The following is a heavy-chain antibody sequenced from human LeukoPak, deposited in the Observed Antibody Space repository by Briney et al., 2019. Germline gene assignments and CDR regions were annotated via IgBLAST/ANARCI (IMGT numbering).Heavy chain of an antibody. CDR3: ARAKISYSSSSAVDP. CDR1: GFTFSSYW. V-gene: IGHV3-74*01. D-gene: IGHD6-6*01. J-gene: IGHJ5*02. CDR2: INSDGSST. Sequence: GGSLRLSCAASGFTFSSYWMHWVRRAPGKGLAWVSRINSDGSSTSYADSVKGRFTISRDNAKNTLYLQMNSLRAEDTAVYYCARAKISYSSSSAVDPWGQGTLVTVSS.